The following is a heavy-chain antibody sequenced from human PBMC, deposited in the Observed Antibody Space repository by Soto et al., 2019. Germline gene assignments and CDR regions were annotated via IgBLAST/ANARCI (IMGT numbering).Heavy chain of an antibody. J-gene: IGHJ4*02. V-gene: IGHV4-34*01. CDR3: ARGRRDIVVVPAATLDY. Sequence: PSETLSLTCAVYGGSFSGYYWSWIRQPPGKGLEWIGEINHSGSTNYNPSLKSRVTISVDTSKNQFSLKLSSVTAADTAVYYCARGRRDIVVVPAATLDYWGQGTLVTVS. D-gene: IGHD2-2*01. CDR2: INHSGST. CDR1: GGSFSGYY.